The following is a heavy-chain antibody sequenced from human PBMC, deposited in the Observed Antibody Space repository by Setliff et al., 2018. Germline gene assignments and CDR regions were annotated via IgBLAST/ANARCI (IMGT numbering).Heavy chain of an antibody. CDR1: GGSISDNGYF. CDR3: ARDAGASDGRNAFDI. Sequence: SETLSLTCTVPGGSISDNGYFWGWVRQPPGKGLEWIGNIYFGGNTYFNPSFKSRVTMSIDKSNSQFSLKLSSVTAADTAIYYCARDAGASDGRNAFDIWGQGTMVTVSS. J-gene: IGHJ3*02. D-gene: IGHD1-26*01. CDR2: IYFGGNT. V-gene: IGHV4-39*07.